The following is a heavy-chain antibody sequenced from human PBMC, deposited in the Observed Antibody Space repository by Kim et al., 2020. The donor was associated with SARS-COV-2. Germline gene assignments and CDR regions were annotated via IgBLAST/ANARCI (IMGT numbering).Heavy chain of an antibody. V-gene: IGHV4-39*01. CDR3: ARPPVALYYYYGMDV. CDR2: IYYSGST. J-gene: IGHJ6*02. CDR1: GGSISSSSYY. Sequence: SETLSLTCTVSGGSISSSSYYWGWIRQPPGKGLEWIGSIYYSGSTYYNPSLKSRVTISVDTSKNQFSLKLSSVTAADTAVYYCARPPVALYYYYGMDVWGQGTTVTVSS. D-gene: IGHD6-19*01.